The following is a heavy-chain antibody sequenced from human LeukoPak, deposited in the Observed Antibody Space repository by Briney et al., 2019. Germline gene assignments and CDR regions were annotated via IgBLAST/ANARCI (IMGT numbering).Heavy chain of an antibody. D-gene: IGHD4-17*01. CDR1: GFTFSSYG. CDR2: ISYDGSNK. CDR3: AKSYGDYALDY. J-gene: IGHJ4*02. V-gene: IGHV3-30*18. Sequence: PPGGSLRLSCAASGFTFSSYGMHWVRQAPGKGLEWVAVISYDGSNKYYADSVKGRFTISRDNSKNTLYLQMNSLRAKDTAVYYCAKSYGDYALDYWGQGTLVTVSS.